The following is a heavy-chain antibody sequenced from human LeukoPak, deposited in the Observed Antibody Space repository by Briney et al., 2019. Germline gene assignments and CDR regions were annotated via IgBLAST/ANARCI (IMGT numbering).Heavy chain of an antibody. D-gene: IGHD3-16*02. J-gene: IGHJ4*02. CDR3: ARQSLTFGGVIAT. Sequence: PSETLSLTCTVSGGSISSNGYYWAWFRQPPGKGLEWIGSIYYSGGTYYNPSLKSRVTISVDTSKNQFSLKLSSVTAADTAVYYCARQSLTFGGVIATWGQGTLVTVSS. CDR2: IYYSGGT. V-gene: IGHV4-39*07. CDR1: GGSISSNGYY.